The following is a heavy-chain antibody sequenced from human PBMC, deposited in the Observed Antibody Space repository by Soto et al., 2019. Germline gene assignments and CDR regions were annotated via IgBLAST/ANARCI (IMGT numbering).Heavy chain of an antibody. Sequence: SVKVSCKASGGTFSSYAISWVRQAPGQGLEWMGGIIPIFGTANYAQKFQGRVTITADESTSTAYMELSSLRSEDTAVYYCARGRDCSSTNCPRGWFDPWGQGTLVTVSS. D-gene: IGHD2-2*01. CDR1: GGTFSSYA. J-gene: IGHJ5*02. CDR3: ARGRDCSSTNCPRGWFDP. CDR2: IIPIFGTA. V-gene: IGHV1-69*13.